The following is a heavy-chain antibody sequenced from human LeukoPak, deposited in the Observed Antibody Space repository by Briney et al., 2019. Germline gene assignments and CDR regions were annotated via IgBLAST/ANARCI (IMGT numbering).Heavy chain of an antibody. J-gene: IGHJ4*02. D-gene: IGHD3-22*01. CDR2: ISSSSSYI. CDR3: ARDTDRYYDSSGYGY. V-gene: IGHV3-21*01. Sequence: GGSLRLSCAASGFTFSSYSMTWVRQAPGKGLEWVSSISSSSSYIYYADSVKGRFTISRDNAKNSLYLQMNCLRAEDTAVYYCARDTDRYYDSSGYGYWGQGTLVTVSS. CDR1: GFTFSSYS.